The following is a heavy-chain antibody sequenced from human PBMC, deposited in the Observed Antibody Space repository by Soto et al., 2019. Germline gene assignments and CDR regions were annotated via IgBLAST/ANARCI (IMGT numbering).Heavy chain of an antibody. V-gene: IGHV5-51*01. D-gene: IGHD3-10*01. J-gene: IGHJ3*02. CDR3: ASSTRGVNAI. CDR2: IYPDDSDT. Sequence: PGEARKISCKGSGGSISGYWIAWVRQMPGKGREWMGIIYPDDSDTRYSPTFQGKVTISADKSISTAYLHWSRLKASDPSMYYSASSTRGVNAIWGQXTMVTVS. CDR1: GGSISGYW.